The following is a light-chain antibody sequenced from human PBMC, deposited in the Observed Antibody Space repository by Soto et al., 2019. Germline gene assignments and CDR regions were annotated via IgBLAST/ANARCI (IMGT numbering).Light chain of an antibody. CDR2: GAS. CDR1: HSVTNTY. CDR3: QQYGDSPQT. J-gene: IGKJ1*01. Sequence: EIVLTQSPGTLSLSPGEGATLSCRASHSVTNTYVAWYQQKPGQAPRLLIYGASRRATGIPDRFSGRGSGTDFTLTVSSLEPEDFAVYFCQQYGDSPQTFGQGTRLEIK. V-gene: IGKV3-20*01.